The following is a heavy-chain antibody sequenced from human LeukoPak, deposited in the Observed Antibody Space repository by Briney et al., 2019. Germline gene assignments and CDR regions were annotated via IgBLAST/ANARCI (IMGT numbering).Heavy chain of an antibody. D-gene: IGHD6-19*01. CDR3: AREAMLAGFASGLGFNY. CDR2: IHGSGYS. Sequence: SETLSLTCTVSGASISSWYWSWIRQPPGKGLEWIGNIHGSGYSNYNPSLKSRLSMSLDTSRNQFSLNLTSVTAADAATYYCAREAMLAGFASGLGFNYWGQGILVIVSS. J-gene: IGHJ4*02. V-gene: IGHV4-59*01. CDR1: GASISSWY.